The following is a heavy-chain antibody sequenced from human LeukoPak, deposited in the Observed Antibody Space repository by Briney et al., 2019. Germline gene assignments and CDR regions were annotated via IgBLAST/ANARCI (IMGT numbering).Heavy chain of an antibody. V-gene: IGHV3-23*01. J-gene: IGHJ5*02. D-gene: IGHD6-19*01. CDR3: AKEPGSSGCVFRCNWFDP. Sequence: GGSLRLSCAASGFTFSSYAMSWVRQAPGKGLEWVSAISGSGGSTYYADSVKGRFTISRDNSKNTLYLQMNSLRAEDTAVYYCAKEPGSSGCVFRCNWFDPWGQGTLVTVSS. CDR2: ISGSGGST. CDR1: GFTFSSYA.